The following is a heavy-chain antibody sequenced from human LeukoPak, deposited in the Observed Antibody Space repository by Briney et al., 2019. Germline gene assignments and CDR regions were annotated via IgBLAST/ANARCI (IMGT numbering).Heavy chain of an antibody. D-gene: IGHD3-3*01. CDR3: AKDVQTYYDFWSGYYQHYYYYGMDV. CDR2: MNPNSGNT. CDR1: GYTFTSYD. V-gene: IGHV1-8*01. Sequence: ASVKVSCKASGYTFTSYDINWVRQATGQGLEWMGWMNPNSGNTGYAQKFQGRVTMTRNTSISTAYMELSSLRSEDTAVYYCAKDVQTYYDFWSGYYQHYYYYGMDVWGQGTTVTVSS. J-gene: IGHJ6*02.